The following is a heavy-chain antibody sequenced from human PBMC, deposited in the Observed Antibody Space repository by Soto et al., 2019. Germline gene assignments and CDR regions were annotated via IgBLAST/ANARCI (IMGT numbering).Heavy chain of an antibody. V-gene: IGHV1-8*01. Sequence: ASVKVSCKASGYTFTSYDINWVRQATGQGLEWMGWMNPNSGNTGYAQKFQGRVTMTRNTSISTAYMELSSLRSEDTAVYYCASLSHRRYCSGGSCYSMDYWGQGTLVTVSS. CDR2: MNPNSGNT. CDR1: GYTFTSYD. CDR3: ASLSHRRYCSGGSCYSMDY. D-gene: IGHD2-15*01. J-gene: IGHJ4*02.